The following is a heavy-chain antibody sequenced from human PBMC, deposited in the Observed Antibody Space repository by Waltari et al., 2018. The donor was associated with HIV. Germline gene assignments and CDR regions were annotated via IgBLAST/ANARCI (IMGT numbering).Heavy chain of an antibody. CDR2: IYSGGST. Sequence: EVQLVESGGGLVQPGGSLRLSCAASGFTVSSNYMSWVRQAPGKGLEWVSVIYSGGSTYYADSVKGRFNISRDNSKNTLYLQMNSLRAEDTAVYYCARDRATVTKRKDYYYGMDVWGQGTTVTVSS. V-gene: IGHV3-66*02. D-gene: IGHD4-17*01. J-gene: IGHJ6*02. CDR1: GFTVSSNY. CDR3: ARDRATVTKRKDYYYGMDV.